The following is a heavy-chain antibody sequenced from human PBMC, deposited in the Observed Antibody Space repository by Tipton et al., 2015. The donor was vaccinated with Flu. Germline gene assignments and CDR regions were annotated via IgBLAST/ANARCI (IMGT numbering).Heavy chain of an antibody. CDR3: ASARAGYYYHYMDV. CDR1: GYTITSYG. J-gene: IGHJ6*03. CDR2: INGYNGNT. Sequence: QSGAEVKKPGASVKVSCKVSGYTITSYGISWVRQAPGQGLEWMGWINGYNGNTNYAQKFQDRVTMTTDTSTSTAYMEVRSLRSDDTAMYYCASARAGYYYHYMDVWGTGTTVTVSS. D-gene: IGHD6-19*01. V-gene: IGHV1-18*04.